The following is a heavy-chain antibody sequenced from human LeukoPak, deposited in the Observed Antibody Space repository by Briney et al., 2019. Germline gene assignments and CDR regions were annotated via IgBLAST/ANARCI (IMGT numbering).Heavy chain of an antibody. CDR1: GGTFSSYA. CDR3: ARIPDAGTVPTFDP. J-gene: IGHJ5*02. CDR2: IIPIFGTA. V-gene: IGHV1-69*13. D-gene: IGHD1-14*01. Sequence: ASVKVSCKASGGTFSSYAISWVRQAPGQGLEWMGGIIPIFGTANNAQKFQGRVTITADESTSTAYMELSSLRSEDTAVYYCARIPDAGTVPTFDPWGQGTLVTVSS.